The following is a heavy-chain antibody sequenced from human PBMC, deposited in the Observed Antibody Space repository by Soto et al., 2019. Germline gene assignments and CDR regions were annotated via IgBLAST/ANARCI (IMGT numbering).Heavy chain of an antibody. CDR3: ACYRAERRYCSSTSCYSDY. V-gene: IGHV1-69*02. CDR2: IIPILSIA. Sequence: GASVKVSCKASGGTFSSYTISWVRQAPGQGLERMGRIIPILSIANYAQKYQGRVTITADKSTSTAYMELSSLRSEDAAVYYCACYRAERRYCSSTSCYSDYWGEGTLVTDSS. D-gene: IGHD2-2*01. CDR1: GGTFSSYT. J-gene: IGHJ4*02.